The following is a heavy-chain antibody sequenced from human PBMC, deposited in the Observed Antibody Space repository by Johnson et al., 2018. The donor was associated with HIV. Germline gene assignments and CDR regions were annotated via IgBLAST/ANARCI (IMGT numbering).Heavy chain of an antibody. CDR1: GFTFSSYA. CDR3: ARERVHDKSGLDAFDI. D-gene: IGHD3-22*01. CDR2: ISSNGGRT. J-gene: IGHJ3*02. Sequence: VQLMESGGGLVQPGGSLRLSCAASGFTFSSYAMHWVRQAPGKGLDYVSAISSNGGRTYYANSVKGRFTISRDNSKNTLYLQMGRLRAEDKGVYYCARERVHDKSGLDAFDIWGQGTMVPVSS. V-gene: IGHV3-64*01.